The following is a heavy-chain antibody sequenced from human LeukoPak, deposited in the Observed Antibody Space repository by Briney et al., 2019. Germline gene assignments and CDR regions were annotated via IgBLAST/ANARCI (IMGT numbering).Heavy chain of an antibody. Sequence: SETLSLTCTVSGGSISSYYWSWIRQPPGKGLEWIGFIYYSGSTNYSPSLKSRVTISVDTSKNQFSLKLTSVTAADTAVYYCARHGNGAFDIWGQGTMVTISS. D-gene: IGHD1-1*01. CDR1: GGSISSYY. J-gene: IGHJ3*02. CDR3: ARHGNGAFDI. V-gene: IGHV4-59*08. CDR2: IYYSGST.